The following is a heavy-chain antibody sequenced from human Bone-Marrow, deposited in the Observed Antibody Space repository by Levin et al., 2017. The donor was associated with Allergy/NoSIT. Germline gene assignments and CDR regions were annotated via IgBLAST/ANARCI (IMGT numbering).Heavy chain of an antibody. CDR3: ARARNFDY. V-gene: IGHV3-9*01. CDR1: GFTFGDYA. J-gene: IGHJ4*02. Sequence: PGGSLRLSCAASGFTFGDYAMHWVRQAPGRGLEWVSCISWNSRSIGYADSVKGRFTISRDNAKNSLYLQMNSLSADDTAVYYCARARNFDYWGQGIQVTVSS. CDR2: ISWNSRSI.